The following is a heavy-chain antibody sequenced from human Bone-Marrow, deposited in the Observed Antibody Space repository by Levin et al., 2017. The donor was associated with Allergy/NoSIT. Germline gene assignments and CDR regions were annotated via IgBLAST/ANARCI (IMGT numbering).Heavy chain of an antibody. CDR3: ARDLTSGWSLDS. D-gene: IGHD6-19*01. V-gene: IGHV3-64*02. CDR2: ILGNGDYT. Sequence: GGSLRLSCAASGFTFSLYPMHWVRQAPGKGLEYLSAILGNGDYTVYADSVKGRFTISIDNSKNTLFLQMGSLTTEDTAVYYCARDLTSGWSLDSWGPGTLVTVSS. J-gene: IGHJ4*02. CDR1: GFTFSLYP.